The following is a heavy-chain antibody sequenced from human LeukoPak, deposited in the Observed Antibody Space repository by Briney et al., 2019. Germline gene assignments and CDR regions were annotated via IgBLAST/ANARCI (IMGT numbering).Heavy chain of an antibody. Sequence: ASVKVSFKASGYTFTTYGISWVRQAPGQGLEWMGWINPYNGNTKFAQKLQGRVTMTTDTSTSTAYMELRSLRSDDTAVFYCAREIYGRFDYWGQGTLVTVSS. V-gene: IGHV1-18*01. CDR3: AREIYGRFDY. D-gene: IGHD2-2*02. J-gene: IGHJ4*02. CDR1: GYTFTTYG. CDR2: INPYNGNT.